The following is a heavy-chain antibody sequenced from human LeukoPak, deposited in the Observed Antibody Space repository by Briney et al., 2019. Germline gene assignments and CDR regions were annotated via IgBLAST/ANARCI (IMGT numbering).Heavy chain of an antibody. D-gene: IGHD5-12*01. CDR3: ASKATVNAFDI. J-gene: IGHJ3*02. V-gene: IGHV4-59*01. CDR2: NYYSGST. CDR1: GGSISTYY. Sequence: TSETLSLTCTVSGGSISTYYWSWIRQPPGKGLEWIGYNYYSGSTNYNPSLKSRVTISVDTSKNQFSLKLSSVTAADTAVYYCASKATVNAFDIWGQGTMVTVSS.